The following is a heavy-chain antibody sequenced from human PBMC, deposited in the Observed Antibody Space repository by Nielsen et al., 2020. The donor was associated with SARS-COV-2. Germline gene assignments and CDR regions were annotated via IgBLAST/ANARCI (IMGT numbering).Heavy chain of an antibody. CDR1: GDSVSSHDW. CDR2: VSHSGST. J-gene: IGHJ6*02. Sequence: SETLSLTCAVSGDSVSSHDWWTWVRQSPGKGLEWIGEVSHSGSTNYNPSLKSRVTLSVDTSKNQFSLKLSSVTAADTAVYYCARGYNYYGSGSYYPYYYYGMDVWGQGTTVTVSS. CDR3: ARGYNYYGSGSYYPYYYYGMDV. V-gene: IGHV4-4*02. D-gene: IGHD3-10*01.